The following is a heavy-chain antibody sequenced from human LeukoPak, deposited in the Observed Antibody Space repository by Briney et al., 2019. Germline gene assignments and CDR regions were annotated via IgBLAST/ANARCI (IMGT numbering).Heavy chain of an antibody. CDR3: AREARGVIITTERITHNWFDP. D-gene: IGHD3-10*01. V-gene: IGHV4-59*01. CDR1: GGSISSYY. J-gene: IGHJ5*02. CDR2: IYYSGST. Sequence: SETLSLTCTVSGGSISSYYWSWIRQPPGKGLEWIGYIYYSGSTNYNPSLKSRVTISVDTSKNQFSLKLSSVTAADTAVYYCAREARGVIITTERITHNWFDPWGQGTLVTVSS.